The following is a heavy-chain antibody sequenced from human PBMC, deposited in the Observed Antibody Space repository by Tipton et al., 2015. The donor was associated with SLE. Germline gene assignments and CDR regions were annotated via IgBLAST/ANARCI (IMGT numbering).Heavy chain of an antibody. CDR3: ARSRTSRYYFGMDL. Sequence: SLRLSCEASEFTFNNYAMSWVRQAPGKGLEWVSIIYSSGSAYYADSVKGRFIFSRDNSKHTLYLQMNSLRAEDTAVFYCARSRTSRYYFGMDLWGQGTTVTVSS. CDR2: IYSSGSA. V-gene: IGHV3-23*05. D-gene: IGHD1-1*01. CDR1: EFTFNNYA. J-gene: IGHJ6*02.